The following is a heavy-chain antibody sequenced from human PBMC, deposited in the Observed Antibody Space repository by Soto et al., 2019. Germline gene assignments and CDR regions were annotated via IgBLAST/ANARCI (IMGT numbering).Heavy chain of an antibody. D-gene: IGHD4-17*01. CDR3: ARSSQSPVTTSDY. J-gene: IGHJ4*02. V-gene: IGHV4-31*03. CDR2: IYYSGST. CDR1: GGSISSGGYY. Sequence: QVQLQESGPGLVKPSQTLSLTCTVSGGSISSGGYYWSWIRQHPGKGLEWIGYIYYSGSTYYNPSLKSRLTISVDTSKNRSPLKLSSVTAADTAVYYCARSSQSPVTTSDYWGQGTLFTVSS.